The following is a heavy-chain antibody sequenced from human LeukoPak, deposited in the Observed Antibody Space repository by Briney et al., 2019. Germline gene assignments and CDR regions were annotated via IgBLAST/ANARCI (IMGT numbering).Heavy chain of an antibody. J-gene: IGHJ6*02. CDR2: ISGSGGST. D-gene: IGHD2-15*01. Sequence: GGSLRLSCAASGFTFSSYEMNWVRQAPGKGLEWVSAISGSGGSTYYADSVKGRFTISRDNSKNTLYLQMNSLRAEDTAVYYCAKDNIGDCSGGSCQSLLQGSYYYYGMDVWGQGTTVTVSS. CDR3: AKDNIGDCSGGSCQSLLQGSYYYYGMDV. V-gene: IGHV3-23*01. CDR1: GFTFSSYE.